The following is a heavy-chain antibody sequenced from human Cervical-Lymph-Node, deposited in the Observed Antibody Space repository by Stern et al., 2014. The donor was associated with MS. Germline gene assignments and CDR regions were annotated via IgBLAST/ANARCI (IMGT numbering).Heavy chain of an antibody. Sequence: QVQLVESGGGVVQPGKSLRLSCGTSGFTFTSYAMHWVRQAPGKGLDWVAGESYDGLNEYYADSVKGRFTISRDNSKKTVSLQMNSLRPEDTALYYCARGAYTYGFDGFSGAFDLWGQGTMVTVSS. CDR2: ESYDGLNE. J-gene: IGHJ3*01. D-gene: IGHD5-18*01. CDR1: GFTFTSYA. CDR3: ARGAYTYGFDGFSGAFDL. V-gene: IGHV3-30*04.